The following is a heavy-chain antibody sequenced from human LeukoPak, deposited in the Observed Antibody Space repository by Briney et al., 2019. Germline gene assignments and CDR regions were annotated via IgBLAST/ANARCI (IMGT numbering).Heavy chain of an antibody. J-gene: IGHJ3*02. CDR1: GGSISSGGYS. D-gene: IGHD3-9*01. V-gene: IGHV4-30-4*07. CDR3: ARDTQYYDILTGYYRADAFDI. CDR2: IYYSGST. Sequence: SQTLSLTCAVSGGSISSGGYSWSWIRQPPGKGLEWIGYIYYSGSTNYNPSLKSRVTISVDTSKNQFSLKLSSVTAADTAVYYCARDTQYYDILTGYYRADAFDIWGQGTMVTVSS.